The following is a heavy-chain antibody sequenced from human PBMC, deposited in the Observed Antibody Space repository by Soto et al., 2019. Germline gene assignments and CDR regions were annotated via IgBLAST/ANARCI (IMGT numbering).Heavy chain of an antibody. V-gene: IGHV4-31*03. CDR1: GGSISSCGYY. CDR3: ARASAMVTFFDY. Sequence: TLSLTCTVSGGSISSCGYYWSWIRQHPGKGLEWIGYIYYSGSTYYNPSLKSRVTISVDTSKNQFSLKLSSVTAADTAVYYCARASAMVTFFDYWGQGTLVTVSS. CDR2: IYYSGST. J-gene: IGHJ4*02. D-gene: IGHD5-18*01.